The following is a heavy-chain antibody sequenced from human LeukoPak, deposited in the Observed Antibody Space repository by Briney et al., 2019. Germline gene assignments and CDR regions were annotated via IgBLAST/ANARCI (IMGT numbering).Heavy chain of an antibody. CDR1: GDSISSGDYY. Sequence: SETLSLTCTVSGDSISSGDYYWSWIRQPAGKGLEWIGRIYTSGSTNYNPSLKSRVTMSVDTSKNQFSLKLSSVTAADTAVYYCARDLAGYYDILTGYYGGIDYWGQGTLVTVSS. V-gene: IGHV4-61*02. D-gene: IGHD3-9*01. CDR2: IYTSGST. J-gene: IGHJ4*02. CDR3: ARDLAGYYDILTGYYGGIDY.